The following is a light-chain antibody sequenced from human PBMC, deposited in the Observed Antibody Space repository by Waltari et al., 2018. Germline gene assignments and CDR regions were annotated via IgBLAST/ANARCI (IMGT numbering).Light chain of an antibody. CDR1: SNDLGNHAL. CDR3: FSFVAANSFV. J-gene: IGLJ1*01. CDR2: GAT. Sequence: QSALTQPASVSGSPGQSITLSCTATSNDLGNHALVSWYQQRPAEAPKLLMYGATTRPSGVSNRFSGSKSGKTASLTISGLQTEDEADYYCFSFVAANSFVFGPGTKVTVL. V-gene: IGLV2-23*01.